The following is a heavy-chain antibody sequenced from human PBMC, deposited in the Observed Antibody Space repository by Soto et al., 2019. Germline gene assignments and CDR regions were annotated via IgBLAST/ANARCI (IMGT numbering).Heavy chain of an antibody. CDR3: ARDRYSYDSRAYQGVDWYFDL. Sequence: EVQLLESGGGLVQPGGSLRLSCATSGFRFSDYGINWVRQAPGKGLEWVSGITKTGRSTFLADSVRGRFTISRDNSKNTLFLQMNSLRAEDTAVYYCARDRYSYDSRAYQGVDWYFDLWGRGTLVTVSS. CDR2: ITKTGRST. J-gene: IGHJ2*01. CDR1: GFRFSDYG. D-gene: IGHD3-22*01. V-gene: IGHV3-23*01.